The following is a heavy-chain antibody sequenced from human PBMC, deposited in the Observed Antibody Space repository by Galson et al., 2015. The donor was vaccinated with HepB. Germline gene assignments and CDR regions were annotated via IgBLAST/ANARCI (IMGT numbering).Heavy chain of an antibody. CDR3: ASAVTGDLFVYYYMDV. J-gene: IGHJ6*03. CDR2: ISSSSSYI. Sequence: SLRLSCADSGFTFSSHSMNWVRQAQGKGLEWVPSISSSSSYIYYADSVKGRFTISRDNAKNSLYLQMNSLRAEDTAVYYCASAVTGDLFVYYYMDVWGKGTTVTVSS. D-gene: IGHD7-27*01. V-gene: IGHV3-21*01. CDR1: GFTFSSHS.